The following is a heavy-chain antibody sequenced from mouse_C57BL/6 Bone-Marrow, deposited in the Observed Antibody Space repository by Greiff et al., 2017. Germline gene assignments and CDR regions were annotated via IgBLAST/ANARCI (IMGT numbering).Heavy chain of an antibody. CDR2: IYPGSGNT. CDR3: ARRREGPRGYGSHYFDY. J-gene: IGHJ2*01. Sequence: QVQLQQSGAELVRPGASVKLSCKASGYTFTDYYINWVKQRPGQGLEWIARIYPGSGNTYYNEKFKGKATLTAEKSSSTAYMQLSSLTSEDSAVYFCARRREGPRGYGSHYFDYWGQGTTLTVSS. CDR1: GYTFTDYY. D-gene: IGHD2-2*01. V-gene: IGHV1-76*01.